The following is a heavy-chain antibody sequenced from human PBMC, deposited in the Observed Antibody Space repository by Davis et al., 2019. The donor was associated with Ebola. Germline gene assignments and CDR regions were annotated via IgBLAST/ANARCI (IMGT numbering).Heavy chain of an antibody. CDR1: GFTFSGSA. J-gene: IGHJ4*02. CDR3: TSANSGSGVDY. CDR2: IRSKANSYAT. Sequence: PGGSLRLSCAASGFTFSGSAMHWVRQASGKGLEWVGRIRSKANSYATAYAASVKGRFTISRDDSKNTAYLQMNSLKTEDTAVYYCTSANSGSGVDYWGQGTLVTVSS. V-gene: IGHV3-73*01. D-gene: IGHD6-6*01.